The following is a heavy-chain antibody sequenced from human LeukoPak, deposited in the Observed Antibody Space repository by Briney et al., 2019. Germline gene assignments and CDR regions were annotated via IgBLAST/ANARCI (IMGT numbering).Heavy chain of an antibody. V-gene: IGHV1-2*02. CDR2: INPKSGGT. J-gene: IGHJ6*03. D-gene: IGHD3-10*01. CDR3: ARGRSDRLWFGESIRNSYYYMDV. CDR1: GYTFTDYY. Sequence: ASVKVSCKASGYTFTDYYMHWVRQAPGQGLEWMGWINPKSGGTNYAQKFQGRVTMTRDTSISTVYMELSRLRSDDTAVYYCARGRSDRLWFGESIRNSYYYMDVWGKGTTVTISS.